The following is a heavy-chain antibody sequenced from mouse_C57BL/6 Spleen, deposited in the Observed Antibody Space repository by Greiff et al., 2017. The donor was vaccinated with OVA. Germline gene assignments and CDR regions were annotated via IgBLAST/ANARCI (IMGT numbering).Heavy chain of an antibody. D-gene: IGHD4-1*02. Sequence: QVHVKQPGAELVKPGASVKMSCKASGYTFTSYWITWVKQRPGQGLEWIGDIYPGSGSTNYNEKFKSKATLTVDTSSSTAYMQLSSLTSEDSAVYYCARSQLGRGTYYFDYWGQGTTLTVSS. V-gene: IGHV1-55*01. CDR3: ARSQLGRGTYYFDY. CDR2: IYPGSGST. J-gene: IGHJ2*01. CDR1: GYTFTSYW.